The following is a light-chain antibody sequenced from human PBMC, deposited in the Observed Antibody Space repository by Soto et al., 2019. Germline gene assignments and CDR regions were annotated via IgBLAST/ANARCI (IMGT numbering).Light chain of an antibody. Sequence: EILLTLYQGTLSLSPGERATLSGMASQSVSSYLAWYQQKPGQAPRLLIYDASSRATGIPDRFSGTESETDFTLTINRLEPEDFAVYYCQQYENSPITFGQGTRLE. CDR3: QQYENSPIT. J-gene: IGKJ5*01. CDR2: DAS. CDR1: QSVSSY. V-gene: IGKV3-20*01.